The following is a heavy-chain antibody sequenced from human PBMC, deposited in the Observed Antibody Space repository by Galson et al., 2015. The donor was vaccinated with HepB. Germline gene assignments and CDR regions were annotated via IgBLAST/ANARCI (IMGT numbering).Heavy chain of an antibody. D-gene: IGHD1-26*01. CDR1: GYTFTSSG. Sequence: SFHVSCKAYGYTFTSSGISWGRRAPGHGLERMGWISAYNGTTNDAQKLQGRVTMTTDTSTSTAYMELRSLRSDDTAVYYCARETGWGSYDAFDIWGQGTMVTVSS. J-gene: IGHJ3*02. CDR3: ARETGWGSYDAFDI. CDR2: ISAYNGTT. V-gene: IGHV1-18*01.